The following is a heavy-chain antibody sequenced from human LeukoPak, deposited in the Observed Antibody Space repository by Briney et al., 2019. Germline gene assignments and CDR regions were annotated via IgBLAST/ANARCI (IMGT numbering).Heavy chain of an antibody. CDR3: ARGGYSFDY. J-gene: IGHJ4*02. CDR1: GFTFSYYN. Sequence: GGSLRLSCAASGFTFSYYNMNWVRQAPGKGLEWVARLHADGSEMYYVDSVKGRFTISRDNAKNSLYLQVNSLRVEDTAVYYCARGGYSFDYLGQGTLVTVSS. V-gene: IGHV3-7*01. CDR2: LHADGSEM. D-gene: IGHD5-12*01.